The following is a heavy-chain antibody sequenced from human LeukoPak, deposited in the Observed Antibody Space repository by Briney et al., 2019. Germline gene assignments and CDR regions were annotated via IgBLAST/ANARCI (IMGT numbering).Heavy chain of an antibody. CDR2: IYHSGST. V-gene: IGHV4-59*01. Sequence: SETLSLTCTVSGGSISSYYWSWIRQPPGKGLEWIGYIYHSGSTNYNPSLKSRVIISVDTSKNQFSLKLSSVTAADTAVYYCARDLCVGGTCYGIDYWGQGTLVTVSS. J-gene: IGHJ4*02. D-gene: IGHD2-15*01. CDR1: GGSISSYY. CDR3: ARDLCVGGTCYGIDY.